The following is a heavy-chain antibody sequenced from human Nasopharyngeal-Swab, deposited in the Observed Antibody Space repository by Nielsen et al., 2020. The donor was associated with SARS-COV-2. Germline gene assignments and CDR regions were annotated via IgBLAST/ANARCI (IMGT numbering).Heavy chain of an antibody. CDR2: ISYDGSNE. CDR1: GFTFSSSG. CDR3: AKDVHGDYGGIDY. J-gene: IGHJ4*02. D-gene: IGHD4-17*01. V-gene: IGHV3-30*18. Sequence: GGSLRLSCAASGFTFSSSGMDWVRQAPGKGLEWVAVISYDGSNEYYGDSVKGRFTISRDNSKNTLYLQMNSLRVDDTAVYYCAKDVHGDYGGIDYWGQGIPVTVSS.